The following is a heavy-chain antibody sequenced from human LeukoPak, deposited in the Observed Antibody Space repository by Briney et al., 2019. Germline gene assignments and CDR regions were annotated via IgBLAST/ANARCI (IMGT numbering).Heavy chain of an antibody. V-gene: IGHV3-30-3*01. CDR1: WLSFHYYA. D-gene: IGHD1-26*01. CDR3: ARDRRGYGSTPFDY. J-gene: IGHJ4*02. Sequence: PGGSLRLSCGASWLSFHYYAMHWVGQAPGKGLEWVAVISYDGSNKYYADSVKGRFTISRDSSKNTLYLQMNSLRAEDTTMYYCARDRRGYGSTPFDYWGQGTLVTVSS. CDR2: ISYDGSNK.